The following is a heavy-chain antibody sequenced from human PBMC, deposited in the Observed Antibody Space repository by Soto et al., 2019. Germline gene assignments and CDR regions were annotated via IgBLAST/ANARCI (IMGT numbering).Heavy chain of an antibody. CDR2: IIPISGTA. CDR3: ARSQGSSTSLEIYYYYYYGMDV. V-gene: IGHV1-69*01. Sequence: QVQLVQSGAEVKKPGSSVKVSCKASGGTFSSYAISWVRQAPGQVLEWMGGIIPISGTANYAQKFQGRVTITADESTSTVYMELSSLRSEDTAVYFCARSQGSSTSLEIYYYYYYGMDVWGQGTTVTVSS. CDR1: GGTFSSYA. J-gene: IGHJ6*02. D-gene: IGHD2-2*01.